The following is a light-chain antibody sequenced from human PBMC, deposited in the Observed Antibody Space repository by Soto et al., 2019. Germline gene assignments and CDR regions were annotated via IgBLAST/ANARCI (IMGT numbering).Light chain of an antibody. CDR2: GAS. CDR1: QHVTTTY. V-gene: IGKV3-20*01. CDR3: QQYDSSCT. J-gene: IGKJ4*01. Sequence: IVLTQSPATLSLSPGERATLSCTASQHVTTTYIAWYQRKFGQAPRLLIYGASTRAPRTPDRFTGGGFGTDFTLTISRVEPEDFAVYYCQQYDSSCTFGGGTKVQMK.